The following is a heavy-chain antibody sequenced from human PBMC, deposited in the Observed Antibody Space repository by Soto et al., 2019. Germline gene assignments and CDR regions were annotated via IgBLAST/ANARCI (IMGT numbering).Heavy chain of an antibody. CDR3: ARDLWGYCGTDCYPLDV. J-gene: IGHJ6*02. CDR1: GVFIIGYY. CDR2: MYNTGST. D-gene: IGHD2-21*02. Sequence: SETLSVTCTISGVFIIGYYWSSSRQRPGKGLEWIGYMYNTGSTVYNPSFKSRVTISVDTSKNQFSLKLNSVTAADTAVYYCARDLWGYCGTDCYPLDVWGQGTTVT. V-gene: IGHV4-59*01.